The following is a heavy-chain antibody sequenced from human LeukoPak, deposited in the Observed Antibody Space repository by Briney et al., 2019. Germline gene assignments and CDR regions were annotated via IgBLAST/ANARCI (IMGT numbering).Heavy chain of an antibody. V-gene: IGHV3-74*01. CDR2: INSDGSST. CDR3: ARDPLNYYYYGMDV. CDR1: GFTFSSYW. Sequence: GGSLRLSCAASGFTFSSYWMPWVRQAPGKGLVWVSRINSDGSSTSYADSVKGRFTISRDNAKNTLYLQMNSLRAEDTAVYYCARDPLNYYYYGMDVWGQGTTVTVSS. J-gene: IGHJ6*02.